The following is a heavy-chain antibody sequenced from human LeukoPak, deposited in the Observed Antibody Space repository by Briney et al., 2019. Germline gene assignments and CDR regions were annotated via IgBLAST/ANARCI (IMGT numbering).Heavy chain of an antibody. CDR1: GYTFTSYD. CDR2: MNPNSGNT. CDR3: ARGGVRYCSGGSCYSNYYYGMDV. V-gene: IGHV1-8*01. J-gene: IGHJ6*02. D-gene: IGHD2-15*01. Sequence: GASVKVSCKASGYTFTSYDINWVRQATGQGLEWMGWMNPNSGNTGYAQKFQGRVTMTRNTSISTAYMELSSLRSEDTAVYYCARGGVRYCSGGSCYSNYYYGMDVWGQGTTVTVSS.